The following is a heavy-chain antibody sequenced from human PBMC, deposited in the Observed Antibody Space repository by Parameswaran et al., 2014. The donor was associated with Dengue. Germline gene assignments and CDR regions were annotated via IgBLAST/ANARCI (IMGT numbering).Heavy chain of an antibody. CDR2: ISYDGSNK. V-gene: IGHV3-30*18. D-gene: IGHD3-16*01. Sequence: WIRQPPGKGLEWVAVISYDGSNKYYADSVKGRFTISRDNSKNTLYLQMNSLRAEDTAVYYCAKDLGGLAYGMDVWGQGTTVTVSS. J-gene: IGHJ6*02. CDR3: AKDLGGLAYGMDV.